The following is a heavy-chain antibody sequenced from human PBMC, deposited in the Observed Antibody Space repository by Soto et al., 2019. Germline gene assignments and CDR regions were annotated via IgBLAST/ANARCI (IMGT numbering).Heavy chain of an antibody. V-gene: IGHV3-13*01. CDR3: ARELHGRSYRLDV. J-gene: IGHJ6*02. CDR1: GFTFSNYD. Sequence: PGGSLRLSCAASGFTFSNYDMHWVRQVTGKGLEWVSGITTAGDTYYPGSVKGRFTISREKAKNSLYLQMNSLSAGDTAVYYCARELHGRSYRLDVWGQGTTVTVSS. CDR2: ITTAGDT.